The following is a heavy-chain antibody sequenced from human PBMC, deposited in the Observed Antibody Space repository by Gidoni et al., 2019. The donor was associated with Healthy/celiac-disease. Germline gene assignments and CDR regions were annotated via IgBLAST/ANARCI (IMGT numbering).Heavy chain of an antibody. J-gene: IGHJ3*02. CDR1: GYSFNSYW. Sequence: VQLVQSGAEVKKPGESLKISCTGSGYSFNSYWIGWVRQMPGKGLEWMGLIYPGDSDTRYSPSFQGQVTISADKSISTDYLQWSSLKASDTAMYYCARHGGERSGVGAFDIWGQGTMVTVSS. D-gene: IGHD3-3*01. CDR2: IYPGDSDT. V-gene: IGHV5-51*01. CDR3: ARHGGERSGVGAFDI.